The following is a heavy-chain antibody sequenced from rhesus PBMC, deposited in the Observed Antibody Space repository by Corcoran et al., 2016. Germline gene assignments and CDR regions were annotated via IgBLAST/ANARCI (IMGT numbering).Heavy chain of an antibody. J-gene: IGHJ5-2*02. D-gene: IGHD3-16*01. CDR1: GAPISGTW. CDR2: INGKSGAV. V-gene: IGHV4-80*01. CDR3: SRRWGSEFSGSYLDSLDV. Sequence: QVQLQESGPGLGKPSEILSLTCAVSGAPISGTWVTCSRQSPGQGLEGIGEINGKSGAVHQNVSLKSRVTVSKDASKNACSLKLTSVTAADTAVYYCSRRWGSEFSGSYLDSLDVWGRGLLVTVSS.